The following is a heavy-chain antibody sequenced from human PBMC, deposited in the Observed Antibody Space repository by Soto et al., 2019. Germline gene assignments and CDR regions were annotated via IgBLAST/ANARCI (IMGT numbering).Heavy chain of an antibody. V-gene: IGHV3-30*18. D-gene: IGHD5-12*01. CDR3: AKDAYSGYDVFFDY. CDR2: ISYAGTNE. Sequence: LRLSCAASGFTFSDYGMHWVRQAPGKGLEWVAVISYAGTNEFYADSVKGRFTVSRDNSKNTLYLQMNSLRPEDTAVYFCAKDAYSGYDVFFDYWGQGTLVTVSS. J-gene: IGHJ4*02. CDR1: GFTFSDYG.